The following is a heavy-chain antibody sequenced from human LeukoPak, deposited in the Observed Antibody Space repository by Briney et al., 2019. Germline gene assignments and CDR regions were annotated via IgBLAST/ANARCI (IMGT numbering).Heavy chain of an antibody. D-gene: IGHD7-27*01. CDR3: AKDGTNWGSLYYYYYMDV. Sequence: GGSLRLSCAASGFTFSSYGMHWVRQAPGKGPEWVAVISYDGSNKYYADSVKGRFTISRDNTKNTLYLQMNSLRAEDTAVYYCAKDGTNWGSLYYYYYMDVWGKGTTVTVSS. V-gene: IGHV3-30*18. J-gene: IGHJ6*03. CDR1: GFTFSSYG. CDR2: ISYDGSNK.